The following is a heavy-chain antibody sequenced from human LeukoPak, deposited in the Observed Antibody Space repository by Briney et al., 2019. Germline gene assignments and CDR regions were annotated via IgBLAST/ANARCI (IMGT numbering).Heavy chain of an antibody. J-gene: IGHJ4*02. CDR3: ARDYSSSPDY. Sequence: GGSLRLSCAASGFTFSSYGMHWVRQAPSKGLEWVAVIWYDGSNKYYADSVKGRFTISRDNSKNTLYLQMNSLRAEDTAVYYCARDYSSSPDYWGQGTLVTVSS. D-gene: IGHD6-6*01. V-gene: IGHV3-33*01. CDR2: IWYDGSNK. CDR1: GFTFSSYG.